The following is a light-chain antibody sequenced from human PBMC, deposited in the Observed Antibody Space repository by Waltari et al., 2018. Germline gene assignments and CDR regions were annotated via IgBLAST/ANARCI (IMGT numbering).Light chain of an antibody. CDR1: QSVLYSSNNKNY. CDR3: QQYYSTPHT. CDR2: WAS. J-gene: IGKJ2*01. Sequence: DIVMTQSPDSLAVSLGERATINCKSSQSVLYSSNNKNYLAWYQQKPGQPPKLLIYWASTRESGVPDRFIGSGSGTDFTLTISSLQAEDVAVYYCQQYYSTPHTFGQGTKLEIK. V-gene: IGKV4-1*01.